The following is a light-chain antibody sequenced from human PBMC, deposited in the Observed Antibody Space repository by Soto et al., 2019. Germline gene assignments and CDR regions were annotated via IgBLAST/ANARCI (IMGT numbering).Light chain of an antibody. CDR2: AAS. J-gene: IGKJ1*01. V-gene: IGKV3-11*01. CDR1: QSVSDT. Sequence: ILTQSPATLSLSPGERATLSCRASQSVSDTLAWYQQKPGQAPRLLIYAASNRASGIPARFSGSGSGTDFTLTISSLETADVAIYYCQQYVHWPPGTFGQGTTVEIK. CDR3: QQYVHWPPGT.